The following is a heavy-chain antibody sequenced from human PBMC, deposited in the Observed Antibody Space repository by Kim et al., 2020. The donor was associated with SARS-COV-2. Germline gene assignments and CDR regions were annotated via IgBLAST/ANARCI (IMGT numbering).Heavy chain of an antibody. Sequence: GGSLRLSCAASGFTFSAYAMSWVRQAPGKGLEWVSVLSANGINTNYAESVEGRFTISRDNSKNTLYLQMNSLRADDTAVYYCAKILRTAYDGTWVGAFDICGHVPTVTV. D-gene: IGHD3-22*01. CDR3: AKILRTAYDGTWVGAFDI. J-gene: IGHJ3*02. CDR1: GFTFSAYA. CDR2: LSANGINT. V-gene: IGHV3-23*01.